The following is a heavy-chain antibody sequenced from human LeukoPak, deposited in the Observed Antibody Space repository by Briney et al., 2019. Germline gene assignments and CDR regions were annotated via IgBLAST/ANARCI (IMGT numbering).Heavy chain of an antibody. J-gene: IGHJ4*02. V-gene: IGHV3-23*01. CDR1: GFTFSSYA. CDR2: ISGTGGST. CDR3: AKDQYSSGWYVDY. Sequence: PGGSLRLSCAVSGFTFSSYAMSWVRQAPGKGLHWISAISGTGGSTYYADSVKGRFTISRDNSKNTLYLQMTSLRAEDTAVYYCAKDQYSSGWYVDYWGQGTLVTVSS. D-gene: IGHD6-19*01.